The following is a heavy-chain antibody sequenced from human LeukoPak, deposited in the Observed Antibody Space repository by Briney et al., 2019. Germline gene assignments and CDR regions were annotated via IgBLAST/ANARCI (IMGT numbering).Heavy chain of an antibody. Sequence: SETLSLTCTVSGGSISSYYWSWSRQPPGKGLEWIGYISCSGSTNYNPSLKSRVTISVDMSKNQFSLDLSSVTAADTAVYYCARTSTSFDDWGQGTLVTVSS. CDR1: GGSISSYY. J-gene: IGHJ4*02. CDR2: ISCSGST. V-gene: IGHV4-59*01. CDR3: ARTSTSFDD. D-gene: IGHD2-2*01.